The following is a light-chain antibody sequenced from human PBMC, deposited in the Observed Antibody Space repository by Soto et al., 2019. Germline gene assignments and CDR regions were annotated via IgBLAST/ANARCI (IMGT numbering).Light chain of an antibody. CDR3: SSYAGSNNLL. J-gene: IGLJ2*01. CDR1: SSDVGGYNY. V-gene: IGLV2-8*01. Sequence: QSVLTQPPSASGSPGQSVTISCTGTSSDVGGYNYVSWYQRHPGKAPKLMIFGVSKRPSGVPDRFSGSKSGNTASLTVSGLQAEDETDYYCSSYAGSNNLLFGGGTQLTVL. CDR2: GVS.